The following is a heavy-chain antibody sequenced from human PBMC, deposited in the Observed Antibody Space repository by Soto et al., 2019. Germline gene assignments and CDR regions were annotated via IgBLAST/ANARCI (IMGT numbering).Heavy chain of an antibody. CDR2: INPNSGGT. D-gene: IGHD6-19*01. CDR3: ARDYTSAPVAGTLYYGMDV. V-gene: IGHV1-2*02. J-gene: IGHJ6*02. Sequence: GASVKVSCKASGYTFTGYYMHWVRQAPGQGLEWMGWINPNSGGTNYAQKFQGRVTMTRDTSISTAYMELSRLRSDDTAVYYCARDYTSAPVAGTLYYGMDVWGQGTTVTVSS. CDR1: GYTFTGYY.